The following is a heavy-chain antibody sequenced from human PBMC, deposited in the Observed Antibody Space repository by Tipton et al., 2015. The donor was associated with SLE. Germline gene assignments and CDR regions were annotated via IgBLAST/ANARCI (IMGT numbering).Heavy chain of an antibody. CDR2: ISSSSSYI. J-gene: IGHJ6*03. CDR3: ARGSDTALMDV. D-gene: IGHD5-18*01. Sequence: GSLRLSCAASGFTFSSYSMNWVRQAPGKGLEWVSSISSSSSYIYYADSVKGRFTISRDNAKNSLYLQMNSLRAEDTAVYYCARGSDTALMDVWGKGTTVTVSS. V-gene: IGHV3-21*01. CDR1: GFTFSSYS.